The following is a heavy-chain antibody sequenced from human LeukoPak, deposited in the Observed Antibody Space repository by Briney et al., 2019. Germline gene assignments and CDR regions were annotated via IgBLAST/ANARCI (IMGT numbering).Heavy chain of an antibody. CDR3: AREYSSSWYPNWYFDL. J-gene: IGHJ2*01. CDR1: GGSLSSYY. CDR2: IYTSGST. Sequence: SETLSLTCTVSGGSLSSYYWSWIRQPAGKGLEWIGRIYTSGSTNYNPSLKSRVTMSVDTSKNQFSRKLRSVASADTAVYYCAREYSSSWYPNWYFDLWGRGTLVTVSS. D-gene: IGHD6-13*01. V-gene: IGHV4-4*07.